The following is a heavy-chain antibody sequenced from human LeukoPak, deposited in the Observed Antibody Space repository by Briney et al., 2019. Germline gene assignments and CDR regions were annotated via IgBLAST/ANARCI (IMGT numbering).Heavy chain of an antibody. Sequence: SETLSLTCTVSGGSITSDYWSWIRQPPGKGLEWIGYIYSSGSTNYNPSLRSRVTISVDTSKNQFSLKLTSVAAADTAVFYCARGQRRLQDYWGQGTLVTVSS. V-gene: IGHV4-59*01. CDR3: ARGQRRLQDY. J-gene: IGHJ4*02. CDR1: GGSITSDY. CDR2: IYSSGST.